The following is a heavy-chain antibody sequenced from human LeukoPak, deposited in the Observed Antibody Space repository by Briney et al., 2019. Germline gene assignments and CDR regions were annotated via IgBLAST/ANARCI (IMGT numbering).Heavy chain of an antibody. Sequence: GESLKISCKGSGYSFSTYWIGWVRQMPGKGLEWRGIIYPGDSGTRYSPSFQGQVTISADKSISTAYLQWSSLKASDTAMYYCARHSGSYLTLFDYWGQGTLVPVSS. CDR1: GYSFSTYW. CDR2: IYPGDSGT. D-gene: IGHD1-26*01. J-gene: IGHJ4*02. V-gene: IGHV5-51*01. CDR3: ARHSGSYLTLFDY.